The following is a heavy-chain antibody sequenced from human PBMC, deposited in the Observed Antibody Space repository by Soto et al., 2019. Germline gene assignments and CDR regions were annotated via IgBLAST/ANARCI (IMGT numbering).Heavy chain of an antibody. CDR2: VHTSGST. J-gene: IGHJ6*02. CDR1: GGSMSSYY. Sequence: QVQLQESGPGLVKPSETLSLTCSVSGGSMSSYYWSWTRQTAGGGLEWIGRVHTSGSTNYNPSLKSRVRMSVDMSRNQFSLRLTSVTAADTAVYYCVRGPRYYGPRLHYYGMDVWGQGTTVTVS. D-gene: IGHD3-10*01. V-gene: IGHV4-4*07. CDR3: VRGPRYYGPRLHYYGMDV.